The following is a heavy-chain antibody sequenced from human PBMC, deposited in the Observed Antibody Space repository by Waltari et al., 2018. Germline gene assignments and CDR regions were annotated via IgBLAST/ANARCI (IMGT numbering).Heavy chain of an antibody. CDR1: GYTFGTHA. Sequence: QVHLVQSGPEVRKPGASVKISCEASGYTFGTHALHWVRQAPGLGLERMGLINTGNGDTLYSQKFQGRVTITTDTTANTVYLELRSLRPEDTALYYCARLQVGTIIPYYFDYWGQGTLVTVSS. J-gene: IGHJ4*02. V-gene: IGHV1-3*04. CDR3: ARLQVGTIIPYYFDY. CDR2: INTGNGDT. D-gene: IGHD1-7*01.